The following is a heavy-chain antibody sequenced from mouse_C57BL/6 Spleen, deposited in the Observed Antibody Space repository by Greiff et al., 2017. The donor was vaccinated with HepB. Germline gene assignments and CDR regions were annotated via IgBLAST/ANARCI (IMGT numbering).Heavy chain of an antibody. CDR1: GYTFTSYW. D-gene: IGHD1-1*01. Sequence: QVQLQQPGAELVRPGSSVKLSCKASGYTFTSYWMHWVKQRPIQGLEWIGNIDPSDSETHYNQKFKDKATLTVDKSSSTAYMQLSSLTSEDSAVYYCARGGSTTVVSDWYFDVWGTGTTVTVSS. CDR2: IDPSDSET. CDR3: ARGGSTTVVSDWYFDV. V-gene: IGHV1-52*01. J-gene: IGHJ1*03.